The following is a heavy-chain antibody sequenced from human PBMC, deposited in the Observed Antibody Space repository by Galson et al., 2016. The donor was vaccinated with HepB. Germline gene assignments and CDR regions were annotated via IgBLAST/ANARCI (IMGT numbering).Heavy chain of an antibody. D-gene: IGHD1-26*01. J-gene: IGHJ4*02. CDR1: GFTFSSYW. Sequence: SLRLSCAASGFTFSSYWMHWVRQAPGKGLVWVSRNNSDGSSTSYADSVKGRFTISRDNAKNTLYLQMNSLRAEDTAVYYCARVLGSYQSFDYWGQGTLVTVSS. V-gene: IGHV3-74*01. CDR2: NNSDGSST. CDR3: ARVLGSYQSFDY.